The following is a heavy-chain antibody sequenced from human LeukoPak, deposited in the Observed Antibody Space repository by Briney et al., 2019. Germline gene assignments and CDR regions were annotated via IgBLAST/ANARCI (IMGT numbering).Heavy chain of an antibody. J-gene: IGHJ4*02. CDR1: GFTFSSFY. CDR2: INTDGSST. CDR3: ARTYNWNFHDY. D-gene: IGHD1-7*01. V-gene: IGHV3-74*01. Sequence: GGSLRLSCAASGFTFSSFYMNWVRQAPGKGLVWVSRINTDGSSTSYADSVKGRFTISRDNAKNTLYLQMNSLRAEDTAVYYCARTYNWNFHDYWGQGTLVTVSS.